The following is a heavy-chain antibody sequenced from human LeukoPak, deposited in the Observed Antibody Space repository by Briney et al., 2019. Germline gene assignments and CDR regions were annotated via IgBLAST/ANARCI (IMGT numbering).Heavy chain of an antibody. CDR1: GGSISSSYYY. V-gene: IGHV4-39*07. J-gene: IGHJ4*02. D-gene: IGHD1-7*01. Sequence: SETLSLTCTVSGGSISSSYYYWGWIRQPPGKGLEWIGSIYSSGSTYYNPSLKSRVTISVDTSKNQFSLKLTSMTAADTAFYYCVRDRELHYWGQGILVTVSS. CDR3: VRDRELHY. CDR2: IYSSGST.